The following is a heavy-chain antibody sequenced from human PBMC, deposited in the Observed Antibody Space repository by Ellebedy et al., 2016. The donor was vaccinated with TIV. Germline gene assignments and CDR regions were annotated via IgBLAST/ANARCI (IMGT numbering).Heavy chain of an antibody. Sequence: SETLSLTXVVDGGSFRGYYWSWIRQPPGQGLEWIGEINHSGSTNYNPSLKSRVTISVDTSKIQFSLKLSSVTAADTAVYFCARDDYDVLDYWGQGAQVTVSS. V-gene: IGHV4-34*01. CDR2: INHSGST. CDR1: GGSFRGYY. CDR3: ARDDYDVLDY. D-gene: IGHD3-16*01. J-gene: IGHJ4*02.